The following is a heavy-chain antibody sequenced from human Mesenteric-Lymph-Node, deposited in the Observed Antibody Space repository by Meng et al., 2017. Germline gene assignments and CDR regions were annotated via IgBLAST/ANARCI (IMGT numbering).Heavy chain of an antibody. Sequence: QVQLQQWGAGLLKPSETLSLTCAVYGGSFSGYYWSWIRQPPGKELEWIGEINHSGSTNYNPSLKSRVTISVDTSKNQFSLKLSSVTAADTAVYYCATEERGYFDYWGQGTLVTVSS. J-gene: IGHJ4*02. V-gene: IGHV4-34*01. CDR2: INHSGST. CDR1: GGSFSGYY. CDR3: ATEERGYFDY. D-gene: IGHD1-1*01.